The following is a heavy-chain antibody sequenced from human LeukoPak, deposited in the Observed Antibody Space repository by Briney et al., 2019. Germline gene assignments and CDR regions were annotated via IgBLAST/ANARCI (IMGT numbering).Heavy chain of an antibody. CDR1: GYTFTCYG. CDR3: ARVGGYSSSWYFDY. D-gene: IGHD6-13*01. J-gene: IGHJ4*02. CDR2: ISAYNGNT. Sequence: ASVKVSCKASGYTFTCYGLSWVRQAPGQGLEWMGWISAYNGNTNYAQKLQGRVTMTTDTSTSTAYMELRSLRSDDTAVYYSARVGGYSSSWYFDYWGQGTLVTVSS. V-gene: IGHV1-18*01.